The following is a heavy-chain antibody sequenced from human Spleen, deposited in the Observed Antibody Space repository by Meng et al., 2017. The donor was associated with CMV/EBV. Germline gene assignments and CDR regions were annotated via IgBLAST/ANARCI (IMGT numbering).Heavy chain of an antibody. CDR2: INHSGST. CDR1: GGSFSGYY. Sequence: SETLSLTCAVYGGSFSGYYWSWIRQPPGKGLEWIGEINHSGSTNYNPSLKSRVTISVDTSKNQFSLKLNSLTAADTAMYYCARGGGYSSTWYGLSPDCWGQGTLVTVSS. D-gene: IGHD6-13*01. CDR3: ARGGGYSSTWYGLSPDC. J-gene: IGHJ4*02. V-gene: IGHV4-34*01.